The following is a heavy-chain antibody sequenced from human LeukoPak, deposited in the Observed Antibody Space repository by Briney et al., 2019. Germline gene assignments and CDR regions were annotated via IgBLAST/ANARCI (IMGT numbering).Heavy chain of an antibody. CDR1: GASLTTTSLY. Sequence: SETLSLTCNVSGASLTTTSLYWGWIRQPPGKALEWIGSVFFVGTTHYNPSLKSRVTISVDTSNNQISLKLTSVTAADTSVYFCASGKQGGAFDLWGLGTTVTVSS. CDR2: VFFVGTT. CDR3: ASGKQGGAFDL. J-gene: IGHJ3*01. V-gene: IGHV4-39*01.